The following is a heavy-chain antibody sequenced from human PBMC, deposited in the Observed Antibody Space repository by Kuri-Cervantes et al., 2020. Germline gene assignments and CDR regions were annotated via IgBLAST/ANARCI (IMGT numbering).Heavy chain of an antibody. CDR1: GFTFSSYS. J-gene: IGHJ6*02. CDR3: ARDEGGISLAIGMDV. D-gene: IGHD2-2*02. Sequence: GGSLRLSCAASGFTFSSYSMNWVRQAPGKGLEWVSYISSSSSTIYYADSVKGRFTISRDNSKNTLYLQMNSLRAEDTAVYYCARDEGGISLAIGMDVWGQGTTVTVSS. V-gene: IGHV3-48*01. CDR2: ISSSSSTI.